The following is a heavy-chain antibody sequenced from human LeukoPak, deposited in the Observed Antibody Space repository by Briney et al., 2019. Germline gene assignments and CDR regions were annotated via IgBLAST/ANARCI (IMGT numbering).Heavy chain of an antibody. CDR3: ARVPPDCYDPYYFDY. V-gene: IGHV4-39*07. CDR2: IYYSGST. J-gene: IGHJ4*02. Sequence: PSETLSLTCTVSGGSISSSSYYWGWIRQPPGKGLEWIGSIYYSGSTYYNPSLKSRVTISVDTSKNQFSLKLSSVTAADTAVYYCARVPPDCYDPYYFDYWGQGTLVTVSS. D-gene: IGHD2-21*01. CDR1: GGSISSSSYY.